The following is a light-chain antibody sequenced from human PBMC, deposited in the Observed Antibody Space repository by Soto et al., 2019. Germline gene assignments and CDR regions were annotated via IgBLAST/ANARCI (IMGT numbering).Light chain of an antibody. J-gene: IGLJ1*01. Sequence: QSVLTQPASVSGSPGQSITISCTGSSSDVGSDQYVSWYQQHPGKAPKVIIYEVSNRPSGVSNRFSGSKSGNTASLTISGLQAEDEADYYCSSHTSSTTDYVFGTGTKVTVL. CDR2: EVS. V-gene: IGLV2-14*01. CDR1: SSDVGSDQY. CDR3: SSHTSSTTDYV.